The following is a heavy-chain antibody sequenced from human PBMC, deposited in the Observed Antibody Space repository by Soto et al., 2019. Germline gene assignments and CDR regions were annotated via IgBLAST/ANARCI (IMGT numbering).Heavy chain of an antibody. CDR2: ISYDGSNK. J-gene: IGHJ6*02. V-gene: IGHV3-30-3*01. CDR3: ARVSETYYDFWSGYSSRYGMDV. D-gene: IGHD3-3*01. CDR1: GFTFSTYA. Sequence: PGGSLRLSCAASGFTFSTYAMHWVRQAPGKGLEWVAVISYDGSNKYYADSVKGRFTISRDNSKNTLYLQMNSLRAEDTAVYYCARVSETYYDFWSGYSSRYGMDVWGQGTMVTVSS.